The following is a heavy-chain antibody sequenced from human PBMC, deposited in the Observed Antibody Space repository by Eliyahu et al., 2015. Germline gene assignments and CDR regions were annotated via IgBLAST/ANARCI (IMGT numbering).Heavy chain of an antibody. V-gene: IGHV4-34*01. Sequence: QVQLQQWGAGLLKPSETLSLTCAVYGGSFSGYYWSWIRQPPGKGLEWIGEINHSGSTNYNPSLKSRVTISVDTSKNQFSLKLSSVTAADTAVYYCATNSDYGGPHWGQGTLVTVSS. CDR2: INHSGST. J-gene: IGHJ4*02. CDR1: GGSFSGYY. CDR3: ATNSDYGGPH. D-gene: IGHD4-23*01.